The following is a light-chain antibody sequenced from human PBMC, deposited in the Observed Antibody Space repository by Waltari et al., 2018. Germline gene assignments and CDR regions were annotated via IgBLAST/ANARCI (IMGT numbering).Light chain of an antibody. J-gene: IGKJ2*01. CDR1: QSIRNN. CDR3: HHYNKRPPSYT. V-gene: IGKV3-15*01. Sequence: EIVMTQSPVTLSVSPGERVTLWGGGGQSIRNNLAWYQQKAGQPPRLRIYGASTRAPGLPARFGGSGSGTEFALTISSLQPEDFAVYYCHHYNKRPPSYTFGQGTRLEIK. CDR2: GAS.